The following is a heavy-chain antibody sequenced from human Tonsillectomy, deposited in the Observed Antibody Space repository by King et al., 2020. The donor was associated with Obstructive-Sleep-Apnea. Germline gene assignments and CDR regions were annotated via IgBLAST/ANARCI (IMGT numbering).Heavy chain of an antibody. CDR1: GFTFDDYA. D-gene: IGHD3-10*01. Sequence: QLVQSGGGLVQPGRSLRLSCAASGFTFDDYAMHWVRQAPGKGLEWVSGISWNSGSIGYADSVKGRFTISRDNAKNSLYLQMNSLRAEDTDLYYCAKDLVRGVINYYFDYWGQGTLVTVSS. J-gene: IGHJ4*02. V-gene: IGHV3-9*01. CDR3: AKDLVRGVINYYFDY. CDR2: ISWNSGSI.